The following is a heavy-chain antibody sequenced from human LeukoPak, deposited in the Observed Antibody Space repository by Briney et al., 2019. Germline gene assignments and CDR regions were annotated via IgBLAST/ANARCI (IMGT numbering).Heavy chain of an antibody. J-gene: IGHJ5*02. CDR3: ARDRWFDP. CDR2: IYYSGST. Sequence: PSETLSLTCTVSGGSISSGGNYWSWIRQHPGKGLEWIGYIYYSGSTYYNPSLKSRVTISLDTPKNQFSLKLTSVTAADTAVYYCARDRWFDPWGQGTLVTVSS. CDR1: GGSISSGGNY. V-gene: IGHV4-31*03.